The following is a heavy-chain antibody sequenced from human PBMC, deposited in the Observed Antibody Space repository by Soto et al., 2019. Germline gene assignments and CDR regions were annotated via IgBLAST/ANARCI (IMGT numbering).Heavy chain of an antibody. D-gene: IGHD2-15*01. CDR2: ISYDGSNK. Sequence: PGGSLRLSCAASGFTFSSYAMHWVRQAPGKGLEWVAVISYDGSNKYYADSVKGRFTISRDNSKNTLYLQMNSLRAGDTAVYYCVRRLCSGGQCPGIGFDYWGKGTLVTVSS. CDR1: GFTFSSYA. V-gene: IGHV3-30-3*01. CDR3: VRRLCSGGQCPGIGFDY. J-gene: IGHJ4*02.